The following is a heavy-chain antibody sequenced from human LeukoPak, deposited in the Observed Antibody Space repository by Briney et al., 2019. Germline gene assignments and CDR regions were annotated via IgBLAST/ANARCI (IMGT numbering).Heavy chain of an antibody. J-gene: IGHJ4*02. CDR1: GFTVSSNY. Sequence: GGSLRLSCAASGFTVSSNYMSWVRQAPGKGLEWVSVIYSGGSTYYADSVKGRFTISRDNSKNTLYLQMNSLRAEDTAVYYCAKGNDYYGSGSYYESGYFDYWAQGTLVTVSS. D-gene: IGHD3-10*01. CDR3: AKGNDYYGSGSYYESGYFDY. CDR2: IYSGGST. V-gene: IGHV3-66*01.